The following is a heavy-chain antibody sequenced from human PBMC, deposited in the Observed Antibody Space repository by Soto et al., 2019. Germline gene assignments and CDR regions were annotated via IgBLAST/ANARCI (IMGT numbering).Heavy chain of an antibody. CDR3: ARKDYCSSTSCYIYGMDV. CDR2: ISSSSSYI. J-gene: IGHJ6*02. D-gene: IGHD2-2*02. V-gene: IGHV3-21*01. CDR1: GFTFSSYS. Sequence: GGSLRLSCAASGFTFSSYSMNWVRQAPGKGLEWVSSISSSSSYIYYADSVKGRFTISRDNAKNSLYLQMNSLSAEDTAVYYCARKDYCSSTSCYIYGMDVWGQGTTVTVSS.